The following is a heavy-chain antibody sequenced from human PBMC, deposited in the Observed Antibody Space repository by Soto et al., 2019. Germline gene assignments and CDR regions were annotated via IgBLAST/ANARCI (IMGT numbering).Heavy chain of an antibody. CDR1: GGTFSSYA. V-gene: IGHV1-69*12. CDR2: IIPIFATA. J-gene: IGHJ6*02. Sequence: QVQLVQSGAEVKKPGSSVKVSCKASGGTFSSYAINWVRQAPGQGLEWMGGIIPIFATADYAQKSQGGGTMAAAETTSTAGMELSSLSSEGTAVYYCARCLVGVNYSDAMDVWGQGTTVTVSS. D-gene: IGHD2-8*02. CDR3: ARCLVGVNYSDAMDV.